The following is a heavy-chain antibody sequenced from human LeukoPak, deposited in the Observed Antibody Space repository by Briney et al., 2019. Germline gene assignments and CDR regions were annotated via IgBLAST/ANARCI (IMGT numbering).Heavy chain of an antibody. CDR2: IIPIFGTA. CDR1: GGTFSSYA. V-gene: IGHV1-69*05. CDR3: ARGPIVAVPAAIRDYYYYYMDV. D-gene: IGHD2-2*02. Sequence: SVKVSCKASGGTFSSYAISWVRQAPGQGLEWMGGIIPIFGTANYAQKFQGRVTITTDESTSTAYMELSSLRSEDTAVYYCARGPIVAVPAAIRDYYYYYMDVWGKGTTVTVSS. J-gene: IGHJ6*03.